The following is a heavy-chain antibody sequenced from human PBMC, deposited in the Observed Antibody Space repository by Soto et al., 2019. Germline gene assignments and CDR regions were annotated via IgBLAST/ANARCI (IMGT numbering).Heavy chain of an antibody. CDR2: ISGSGGST. Sequence: GGSLRLSCAASGFTFSSYAMSWVRQAPGKGLEWVSAISGSGGSTYYADSVKGRFTISRDNSKNTLYLQMKSLRAEDTAVYYCEKADDDYSTVQYYYGMDVWGQGTMVTAS. D-gene: IGHD4-4*01. J-gene: IGHJ6*02. V-gene: IGHV3-23*01. CDR3: EKADDDYSTVQYYYGMDV. CDR1: GFTFSSYA.